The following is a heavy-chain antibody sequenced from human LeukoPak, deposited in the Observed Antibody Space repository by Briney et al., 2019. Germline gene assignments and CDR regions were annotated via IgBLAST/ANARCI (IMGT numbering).Heavy chain of an antibody. Sequence: SETLSLTCAVYGDSLSGHHWSWIRQSPGKGMEWIGEGSDSGGTKFNPSLKSRVSISADMSKNQFSLKLTSVTAADTAVYHCAKNGQSGFSFDPWGQGTLVTVSS. CDR3: AKNGQSGFSFDP. CDR2: GSDSGGT. J-gene: IGHJ5*02. D-gene: IGHD1-26*01. CDR1: GDSLSGHH. V-gene: IGHV4-34*01.